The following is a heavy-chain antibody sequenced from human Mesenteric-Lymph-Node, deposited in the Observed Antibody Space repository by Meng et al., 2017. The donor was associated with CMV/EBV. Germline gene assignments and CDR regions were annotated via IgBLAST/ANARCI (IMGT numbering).Heavy chain of an antibody. D-gene: IGHD3-3*01. CDR3: ARNDFWSGPTRH. CDR1: GGSISSSSYY. V-gene: IGHV4-39*07. J-gene: IGHJ4*02. CDR2: IHYSGST. Sequence: GSLRLSCSVSGGSISSSSYYWGWIRQPPGKGLEWIGSIHYSGSTDYNPSLKSRVTISVDTSRNQFSLKLSSVTAADTAVYYCARNDFWSGPTRHWGQGALVTVSS.